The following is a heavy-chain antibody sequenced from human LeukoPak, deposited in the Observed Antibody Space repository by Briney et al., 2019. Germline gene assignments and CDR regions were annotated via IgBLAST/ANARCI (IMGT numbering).Heavy chain of an antibody. Sequence: GGSLRLSCAASGFTFSSYSMNWVRQAPGKALVWGSSISSSSSYIYYADSMKGRFTLSRDNDKNSLYLQMNSQRAEDTAVYYCARDPVEMATIGGGWGQGTLVTVSS. CDR3: ARDPVEMATIGGG. D-gene: IGHD5-24*01. CDR2: ISSSSSYI. J-gene: IGHJ4*02. CDR1: GFTFSSYS. V-gene: IGHV3-21*01.